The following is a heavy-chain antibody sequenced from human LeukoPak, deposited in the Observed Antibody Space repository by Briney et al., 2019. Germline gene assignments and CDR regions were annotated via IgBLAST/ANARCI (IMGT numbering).Heavy chain of an antibody. CDR3: ARARIAAAGTGYFDY. Sequence: SSETLSLTCTVSGGSISSYYWSWIRQPPGKGLEWIGYIYYSGSTNYNPSLKSRVTISVDTSKNQFSLKLSSVTAADTAVYYCARARIAAAGTGYFDYWGQGTLVTVSS. CDR1: GGSISSYY. CDR2: IYYSGST. D-gene: IGHD6-13*01. V-gene: IGHV4-59*01. J-gene: IGHJ4*02.